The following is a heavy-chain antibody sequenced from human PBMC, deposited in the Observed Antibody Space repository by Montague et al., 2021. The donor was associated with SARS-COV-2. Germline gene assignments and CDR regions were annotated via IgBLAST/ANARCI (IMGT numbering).Heavy chain of an antibody. CDR1: GFTFNDYA. D-gene: IGHD6-25*01. CDR2: ISWNSDTI. V-gene: IGHV3-9*01. Sequence: SLRLSCATSGFTFNDYAMHWVRQAPGKGLEWVSGISWNSDTINYADSVKGRFTISRDNAENSLYLQMNSLRAEDTAFYYCAKGSGYFLNYYYMDVWGQGTLVTVSS. CDR3: AKGSGYFLNYYYMDV. J-gene: IGHJ6*03.